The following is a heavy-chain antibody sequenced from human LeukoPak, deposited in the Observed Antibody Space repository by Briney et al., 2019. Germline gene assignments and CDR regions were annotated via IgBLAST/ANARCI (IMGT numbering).Heavy chain of an antibody. CDR3: AKTERRWLQFYYFDY. CDR1: GGTFSSYA. D-gene: IGHD5-24*01. CDR2: ISGSGGST. Sequence: GASVKVSCKASGGTFSSYAMSWVRQAPGKGLEWVSAISGSGGSTYYADSVKGRFTISRDNSKNTLYLQMNSLRAEDTAVYYCAKTERRWLQFYYFDYWGQGTLVTVSS. J-gene: IGHJ4*02. V-gene: IGHV3-23*01.